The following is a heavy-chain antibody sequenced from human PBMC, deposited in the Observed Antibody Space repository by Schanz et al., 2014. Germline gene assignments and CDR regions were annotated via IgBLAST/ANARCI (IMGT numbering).Heavy chain of an antibody. V-gene: IGHV1-46*01. CDR3: ARESVSRTRLFDP. Sequence: QVQLVQSGAEVKKPGASVKVSCKASGYTFISYFIHWVRQAPGQGLEWMGIINPTGGSTSYAQRFQGRVTVTRDTSTSTVYMELSTLTSDDTAVYYCARESVSRTRLFDPWGQGTLVTVSS. D-gene: IGHD3-3*01. J-gene: IGHJ5*02. CDR1: GYTFISYF. CDR2: INPTGGST.